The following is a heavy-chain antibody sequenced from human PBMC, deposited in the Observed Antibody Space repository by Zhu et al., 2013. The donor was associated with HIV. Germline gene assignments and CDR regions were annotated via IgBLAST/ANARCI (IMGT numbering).Heavy chain of an antibody. CDR1: GYTFTTYG. CDR2: VSTYNGNT. J-gene: IGHJ4*02. Sequence: QLVQSGAEVKKPGASVKVSCKASGYTFTTYGISWVRQAPGQGLEWMGWVSTYNGNTKYAQRFQGRVTITADESRSTAYMELSRLRSEDTAVYYCARDRGGAWQQLVDWGQGTLVTVSS. D-gene: IGHD6-13*01. CDR3: ARDRGGAWQQLVD. V-gene: IGHV1-18*01.